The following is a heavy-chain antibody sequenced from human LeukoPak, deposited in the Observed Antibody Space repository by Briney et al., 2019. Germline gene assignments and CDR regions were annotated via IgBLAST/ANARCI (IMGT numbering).Heavy chain of an antibody. J-gene: IGHJ2*01. CDR1: GGSFSGYY. CDR2: INHSGST. CDR3: ARGMTHGYFDL. V-gene: IGHV4-34*01. Sequence: SETLFLTCAVYGGSFSGYYWSWIRQPPGKGLEWIGEINHSGSTNYNPSLKSRVTISVDTSKNQFSLKLSSVTAADTAVYYCARGMTHGYFDLWGRGTLVTVSS.